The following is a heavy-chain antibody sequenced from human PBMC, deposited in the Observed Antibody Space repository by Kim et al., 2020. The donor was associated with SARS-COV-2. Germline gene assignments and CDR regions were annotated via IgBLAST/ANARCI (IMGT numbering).Heavy chain of an antibody. CDR3: ARAHDPPDPENMIVVVEDGMDV. CDR1: GYTFTSYY. D-gene: IGHD3-22*01. V-gene: IGHV1-46*01. CDR2: INPSGGST. J-gene: IGHJ6*02. Sequence: ASVKVSCKASGYTFTSYYMHWVRQAPGQGLEWMGIINPSGGSTSYAQKFQGRVTMTRDTSTSTVYMELSSLRSEDTAVYYCARAHDPPDPENMIVVVEDGMDVWGQGTTVTVSS.